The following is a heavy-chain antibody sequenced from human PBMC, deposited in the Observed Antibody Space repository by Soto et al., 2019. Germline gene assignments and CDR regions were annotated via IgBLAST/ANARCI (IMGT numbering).Heavy chain of an antibody. Sequence: QVQLEESGGGVVQPGRSLGLSCAASGFNFTNYGMHWVRQAPGKGLEWVAVISYDGSKKYYADSVKGRFTISRDNSKNTLYLQMNSLRAEDTAVYYCTKDKEHQLVRGWFDPWGQGTLVTVSS. D-gene: IGHD6-13*01. CDR1: GFNFTNYG. J-gene: IGHJ5*02. V-gene: IGHV3-30*18. CDR3: TKDKEHQLVRGWFDP. CDR2: ISYDGSKK.